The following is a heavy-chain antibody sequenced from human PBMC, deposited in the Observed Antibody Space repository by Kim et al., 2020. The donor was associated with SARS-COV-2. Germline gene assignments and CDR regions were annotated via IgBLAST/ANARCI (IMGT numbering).Heavy chain of an antibody. V-gene: IGHV2-5*01. Sequence: KSYSPSLKRRLTITKETSKNQVVLTMTNMDPVDTATYYCAHRLTLTSYDYWGQGTLVTVSS. J-gene: IGHJ4*02. D-gene: IGHD2-21*02. CDR2: K. CDR3: AHRLTLTSYDY.